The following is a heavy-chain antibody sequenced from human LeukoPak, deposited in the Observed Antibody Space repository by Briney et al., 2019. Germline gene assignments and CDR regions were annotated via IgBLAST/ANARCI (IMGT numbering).Heavy chain of an antibody. CDR1: GFTFSGYN. Sequence: GGSLRLSCVASGFTFSGYNMHWVRQAPGKGLEWVSSISSSSSSIYYADSVKGRVTISRDNANNSLYLQMNSLRVEDTAVYFCARDPGAFPYFFDYWGQGTLVTVSS. V-gene: IGHV3-48*01. CDR2: ISSSSSSI. CDR3: ARDPGAFPYFFDY. D-gene: IGHD4/OR15-4a*01. J-gene: IGHJ4*02.